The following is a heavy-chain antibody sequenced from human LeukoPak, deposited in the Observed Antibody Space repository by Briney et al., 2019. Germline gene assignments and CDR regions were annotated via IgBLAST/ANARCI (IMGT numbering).Heavy chain of an antibody. J-gene: IGHJ4*02. V-gene: IGHV3-7*01. D-gene: IGHD6-19*01. CDR1: GFTFGSYW. CDR3: ARDLDSGWRGEPYFDY. Sequence: RGSLRLSCAASGFTFGSYWMSWVRQAPGKGLEWVANIKQDGSEKYYVDSVKGRFTISRDNAKNSLYLQMNSLRAEDTAVYYCARDLDSGWRGEPYFDYWGQGTLVTVSS. CDR2: IKQDGSEK.